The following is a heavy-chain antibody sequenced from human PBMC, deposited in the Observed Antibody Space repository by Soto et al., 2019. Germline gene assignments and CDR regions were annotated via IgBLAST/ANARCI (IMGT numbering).Heavy chain of an antibody. D-gene: IGHD2-21*01. Sequence: GASVKVSCKASGGTFSNYVINWVRQAPGQGYEWMGQTMPSLGATNYAQRFQDRLTLTADESTSTVYMELSSLRSEDTAVYYCANGWARRLDPWGQGTLVTVSS. CDR2: TMPSLGAT. CDR1: GGTFSNYV. J-gene: IGHJ5*02. V-gene: IGHV1-69*11. CDR3: ANGWARRLDP.